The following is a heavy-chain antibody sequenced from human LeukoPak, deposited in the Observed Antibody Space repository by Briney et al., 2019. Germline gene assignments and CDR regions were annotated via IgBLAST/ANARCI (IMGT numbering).Heavy chain of an antibody. Sequence: PGGSLRLSCVASGFTFSRFNMHWVRQAPGKGLEWVALIWYDGTDTYYADSVKGRFTISRDNSKNTLYLQMNSLRPEDTAVYYCAKRPDDYSYGMDVWGQGTTVTVSS. D-gene: IGHD2-2*01. CDR2: IWYDGTDT. CDR1: GFTFSRFN. CDR3: AKRPDDYSYGMDV. V-gene: IGHV3-30*02. J-gene: IGHJ6*02.